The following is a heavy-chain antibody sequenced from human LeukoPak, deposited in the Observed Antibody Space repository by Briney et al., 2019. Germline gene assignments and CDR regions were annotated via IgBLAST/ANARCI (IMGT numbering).Heavy chain of an antibody. CDR2: ISAYNANT. CDR3: VREVSEPYYDDSSGYYYFDY. V-gene: IGHV1-18*01. D-gene: IGHD3-22*01. J-gene: IGHJ4*02. Sequence: GASVKVSCKASGYTFTSYGISWARQAPGQGLEWMGWISAYNANTNYAQKLQGRVTVTTDTSTSTAYMELRSLRSDDTAVYYCVREVSEPYYDDSSGYYYFDYWGQGTLVTVSS. CDR1: GYTFTSYG.